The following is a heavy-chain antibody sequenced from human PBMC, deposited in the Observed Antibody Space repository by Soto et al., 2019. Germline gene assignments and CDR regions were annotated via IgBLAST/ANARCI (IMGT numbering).Heavy chain of an antibody. V-gene: IGHV3-30*18. CDR1: GFTFSSYG. J-gene: IGHJ4*02. CDR3: AKGVKRATRGSFDY. CDR2: ISYDGSNK. Sequence: QVQLVESGGGVVQPGRSLRLSCAASGFTFSSYGMHWVRQAPGKGLEWVAVISYDGSNKYYADSVKGRFTISRDNSKNTLYLQMNSLRAEDTAVYYCAKGVKRATRGSFDYWGQGTTVTVSS. D-gene: IGHD1-26*01.